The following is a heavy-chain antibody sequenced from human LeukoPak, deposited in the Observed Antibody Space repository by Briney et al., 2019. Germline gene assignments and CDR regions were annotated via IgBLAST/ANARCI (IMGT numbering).Heavy chain of an antibody. CDR2: IDPSDSYT. Sequence: PGESLKISCKGSGYSFTSYWISWVRQMPGKGLEWMGRIDPSDSYTNYSPSFQGHVTISADKSISTAYLQWSSLKASDTAMYYCARRAYKDVSLYESDLNWFDPWGQGTLVTVSS. D-gene: IGHD3-16*01. CDR3: ARRAYKDVSLYESDLNWFDP. J-gene: IGHJ5*02. V-gene: IGHV5-10-1*01. CDR1: GYSFTSYW.